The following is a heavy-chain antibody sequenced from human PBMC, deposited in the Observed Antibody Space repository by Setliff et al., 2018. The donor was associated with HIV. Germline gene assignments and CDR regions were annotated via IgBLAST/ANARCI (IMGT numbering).Heavy chain of an antibody. D-gene: IGHD2-2*01. CDR2: RSTTGST. J-gene: IGHJ5*02. CDR3: ARRAVQDGSITSSNWFDP. Sequence: PSETLSLTCTVSGDSISSYFWSWIRQSPGKGLEWIGFRSTTGSTNYNPSLRSRVTMSVDTSKNQFSLKLSSVTAADTAVYYCARRAVQDGSITSSNWFDPWGQGTLVTVSS. CDR1: GDSISSYF. V-gene: IGHV4-4*09.